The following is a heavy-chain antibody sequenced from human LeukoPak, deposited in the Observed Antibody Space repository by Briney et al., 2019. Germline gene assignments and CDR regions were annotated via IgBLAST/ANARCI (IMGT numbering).Heavy chain of an antibody. Sequence: ASVKVSCKASGYTFTSYYMHWVRQAPGQGLEWMGWINPTNDGTKYAQKFQGRVTMTRDTSISTAYMELSSLRSDDTAVYYCARLGPYSSWGQGTLVTVSS. CDR2: INPTNDGT. D-gene: IGHD1-26*01. V-gene: IGHV1-2*02. J-gene: IGHJ5*02. CDR3: ARLGPYSS. CDR1: GYTFTSYY.